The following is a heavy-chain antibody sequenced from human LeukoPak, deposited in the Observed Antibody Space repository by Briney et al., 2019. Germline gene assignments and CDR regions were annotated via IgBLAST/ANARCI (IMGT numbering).Heavy chain of an antibody. V-gene: IGHV4-34*01. D-gene: IGHD3-10*01. Sequence: PSETLSLTCAVYGGSFSGYYWSWIRQPPGKGLEWIGEINHSGSTNYNPSLKSRVTISVDTSKNQFSLKLSSVTAADTAVYYCARGAGWFSTGYYFDYWGQGTLVTVSS. CDR3: ARGAGWFSTGYYFDY. CDR1: GGSFSGYY. J-gene: IGHJ4*02. CDR2: INHSGST.